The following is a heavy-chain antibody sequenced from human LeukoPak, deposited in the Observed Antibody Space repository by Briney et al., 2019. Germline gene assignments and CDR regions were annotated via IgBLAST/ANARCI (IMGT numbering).Heavy chain of an antibody. CDR1: GFTFSTYN. Sequence: LAGGSLRLSCAASGFTFSTYNMNWVRQAPGKGLEWVSAVGGTDGRTYYAALVKGRFTIYRDNSKNTLYLQMNSLRADDTAVYYCAKDGSYYFDYWGQGTLVTVSS. J-gene: IGHJ4*02. CDR3: AKDGSYYFDY. V-gene: IGHV3-23*01. CDR2: VGGTDGRT.